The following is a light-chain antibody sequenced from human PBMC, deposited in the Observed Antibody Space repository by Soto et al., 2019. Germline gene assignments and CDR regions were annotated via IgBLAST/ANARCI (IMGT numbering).Light chain of an antibody. J-gene: IGKJ5*01. V-gene: IGKV3-15*01. Sequence: ILMTQSPVTLSVSPGDSATLSCRASQSSGSNLSWYQQKPGQAPRLLIYAASTRVTGLPGRFSGRGSGTEFTLTISGLQSEDLASYYCQHYTNWPPITFGQGTRLEIK. CDR3: QHYTNWPPIT. CDR1: QSSGSN. CDR2: AAS.